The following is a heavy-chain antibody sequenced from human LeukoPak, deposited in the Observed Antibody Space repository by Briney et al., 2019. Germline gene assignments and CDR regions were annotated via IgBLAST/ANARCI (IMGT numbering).Heavy chain of an antibody. D-gene: IGHD3-22*01. CDR3: AREVYDSSGSNFDY. CDR2: INPNSGGT. Sequence: GASVKVSCKASGYTFTGYYMHWVRQAPGQGLEWMGWINPNSGGTNYAQKFQGRVTMTRDTSISTAYMELSRLRSDDTAVYYCAREVYDSSGSNFDYWGQGTLVTVSS. V-gene: IGHV1-2*02. CDR1: GYTFTGYY. J-gene: IGHJ4*02.